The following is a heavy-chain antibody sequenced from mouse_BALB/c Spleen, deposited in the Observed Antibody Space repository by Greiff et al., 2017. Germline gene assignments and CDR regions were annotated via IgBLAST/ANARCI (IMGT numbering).Heavy chain of an antibody. CDR1: GFTFSSYG. CDR2: ISSGGSYT. J-gene: IGHJ3*01. D-gene: IGHD1-1*01. CDR3: ARQDYYGSSSAY. Sequence: EVMLVESGGDLVKPGGSLKLSCAASGFTFSSYGMSWVRQTPDKRLEWVATISSGGSYTYYPDSVKGRFTISRDNAKNTLYLQMSSLKSEDTAMYYCARQDYYGSSSAYWGQGTLVTVSA. V-gene: IGHV5-6*01.